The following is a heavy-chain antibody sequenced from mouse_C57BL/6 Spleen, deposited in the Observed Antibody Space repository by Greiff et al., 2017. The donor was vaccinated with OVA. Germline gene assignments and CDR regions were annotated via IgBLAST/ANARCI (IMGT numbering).Heavy chain of an antibody. Sequence: EVQGVESGGGLVQPGGSLSLSCAASGFTFTDYYMSWVRQPPGQALEWLGFIRNKANGYTTEYSASVKGRFTISRATSPTILYLQMNALRAEDSATYYCARYNRLYYFDDWGKGTTLTVSS. CDR2: IRNKANGYTT. J-gene: IGHJ2*01. V-gene: IGHV7-3*01. CDR3: ARYNRLYYFDD. CDR1: GFTFTDYY.